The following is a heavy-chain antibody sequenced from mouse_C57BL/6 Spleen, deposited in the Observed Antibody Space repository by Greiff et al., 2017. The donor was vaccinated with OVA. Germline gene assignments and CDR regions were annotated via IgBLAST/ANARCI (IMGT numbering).Heavy chain of an antibody. Sequence: DVQLQESGGGLVQPGGSMKLSCVASGFTFSNYWMNWVRQSPEKGLEWVAQIRLKSDNYATHYAESVKGRFTISRDDSKSSVYLQMNNLRAEDTGIYYCTATTVVEDWYFDVWGTGTTVTVSS. CDR3: TATTVVEDWYFDV. CDR2: IRLKSDNYAT. CDR1: GFTFSNYW. D-gene: IGHD1-1*01. V-gene: IGHV6-3*01. J-gene: IGHJ1*03.